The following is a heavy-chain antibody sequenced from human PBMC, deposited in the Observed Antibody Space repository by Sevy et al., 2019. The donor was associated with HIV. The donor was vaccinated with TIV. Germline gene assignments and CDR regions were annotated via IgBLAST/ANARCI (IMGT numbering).Heavy chain of an antibody. D-gene: IGHD2-21*01. CDR2: INPNSGGT. CDR1: GYTFTGYY. J-gene: IGHJ4*02. CDR3: AKGGGGLLTDFDY. Sequence: ASVKVSCKASGYTFTGYYMHWVRQAPGQGLEWMGWINPNSGGTNYAQKFQGRVTMTRDTSIRTAYMELSRLRSDETAVYYWAKGGGGLLTDFDYWGQGTLVTVSS. V-gene: IGHV1-2*02.